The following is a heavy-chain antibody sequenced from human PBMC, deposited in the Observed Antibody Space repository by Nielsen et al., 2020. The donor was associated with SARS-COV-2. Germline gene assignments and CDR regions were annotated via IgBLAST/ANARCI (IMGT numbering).Heavy chain of an antibody. D-gene: IGHD3-10*01. V-gene: IGHV1-2*02. J-gene: IGHJ6*02. Sequence: ASVKVSCKASGYTFTDYYMHWVRQAPGQGLEWMGWINPNSGGTNYAQKFQGRVTMTRDTSISTAYMELSRLRSDDTAVYYCARDRITMVRGVRDGMDVWGQGTTVTVSS. CDR2: INPNSGGT. CDR3: ARDRITMVRGVRDGMDV. CDR1: GYTFTDYY.